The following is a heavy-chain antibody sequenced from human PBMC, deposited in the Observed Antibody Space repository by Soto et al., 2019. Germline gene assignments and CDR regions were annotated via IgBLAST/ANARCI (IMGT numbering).Heavy chain of an antibody. J-gene: IGHJ5*02. CDR1: GGSVSSGSYY. Sequence: SETLSLTCTVSGGSVSSGSYYWSWIRQPPGKGLEWIGYIYYSGSTNYNPSLKSRVTISVDTSKNQFSLKLSSVTAADTAVYYCARVSSGWLYNWFDPWGQGTLVTVSS. D-gene: IGHD6-19*01. CDR2: IYYSGST. V-gene: IGHV4-61*01. CDR3: ARVSSGWLYNWFDP.